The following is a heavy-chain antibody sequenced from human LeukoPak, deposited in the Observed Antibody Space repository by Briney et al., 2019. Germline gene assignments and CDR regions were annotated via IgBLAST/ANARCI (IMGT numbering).Heavy chain of an antibody. Sequence: GRSLRLSCAASGFTFSSYAMHWVRQAPGKGLEWVAVISYDGSNKYYADSVKGRFTISRDNSKNTLYLQMNSLRAEDTAVYYCARAGGYCGRISCPYYFDYWGQGSLVAVSS. V-gene: IGHV3-30*04. CDR3: ARAGGYCGRISCPYYFDY. CDR2: ISYDGSNK. J-gene: IGHJ4*02. CDR1: GFTFSSYA. D-gene: IGHD2-15*01.